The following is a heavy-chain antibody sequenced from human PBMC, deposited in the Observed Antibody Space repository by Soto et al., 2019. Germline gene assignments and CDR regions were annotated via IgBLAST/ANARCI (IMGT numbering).Heavy chain of an antibody. D-gene: IGHD4-17*01. CDR2: INPNSGGT. J-gene: IGHJ6*02. CDR1: GYTFTGYY. V-gene: IGHV1-2*04. Sequence: ASVKVSCKASGYTFTGYYMHWVRQAPGQGLEWMGWINPNSGGTNYAQKFQGWVTMTRDTSISTAYMELSRLRSDDTAVYYCARTVTTGYGIDVCGQGPTVTVYS. CDR3: ARTVTTGYGIDV.